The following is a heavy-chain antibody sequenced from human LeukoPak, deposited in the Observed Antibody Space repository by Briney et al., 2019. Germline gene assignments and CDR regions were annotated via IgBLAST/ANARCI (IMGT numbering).Heavy chain of an antibody. CDR3: ARAGSYYYVDY. Sequence: SETLSLTCTVSGGSISSYHWSWIRQPPGKGLEWIGHIYYTGSTNYNPSLKSRVTISLDTSKNQFSLKLSSVTAADTAVYYCARAGSYYYVDYWGRGTLVTVSS. CDR1: GGSISSYH. D-gene: IGHD1-26*01. V-gene: IGHV4-59*01. J-gene: IGHJ4*02. CDR2: IYYTGST.